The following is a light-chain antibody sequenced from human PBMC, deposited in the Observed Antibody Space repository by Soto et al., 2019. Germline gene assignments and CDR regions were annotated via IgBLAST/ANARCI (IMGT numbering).Light chain of an antibody. CDR2: EVS. J-gene: IGLJ1*01. CDR3: SSYTTSSTQV. Sequence: QSALTQPASVSGSPGQSITISCTGTSSDIGGYKHVSWYQQHRGKAPKLMIYEVSNRPSGVSNRFSGSKSGNTASLTISGLQAEDEADYYCSSYTTSSTQVFGTGTKLTVL. CDR1: SSDIGGYKH. V-gene: IGLV2-14*01.